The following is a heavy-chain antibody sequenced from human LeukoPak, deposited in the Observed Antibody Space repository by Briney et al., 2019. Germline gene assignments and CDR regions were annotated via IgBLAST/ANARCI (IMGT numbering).Heavy chain of an antibody. D-gene: IGHD3-9*01. CDR1: GFTFDDYA. V-gene: IGHV3-9*01. J-gene: IGHJ5*02. CDR3: AKGYYDFLTGGAFDP. CDR2: ISWNSGSI. Sequence: GGSLRLSCAASGFTFDDYAMHWVRHAPGKGLEWVSGISWNSGSIGYADSVKGRFTISRDNAKNSLYLQLNSLRAEDTALYYCAKGYYDFLTGGAFDPWGQGTLVTVSS.